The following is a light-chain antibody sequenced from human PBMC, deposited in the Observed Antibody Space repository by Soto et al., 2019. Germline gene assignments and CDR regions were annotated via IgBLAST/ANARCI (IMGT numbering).Light chain of an antibody. CDR1: QSVSDN. V-gene: IGKV3D-15*01. Sequence: EIVLTQSPATLSVSPGERVTLSCRASQSVSDNLAWYQQKPGQAPRLLIYCASIRATDIPARFSGSGSGTEFSLTISSLQSEDFAVYYCQQYNDWPLTFGGGTKVEIK. J-gene: IGKJ4*01. CDR3: QQYNDWPLT. CDR2: CAS.